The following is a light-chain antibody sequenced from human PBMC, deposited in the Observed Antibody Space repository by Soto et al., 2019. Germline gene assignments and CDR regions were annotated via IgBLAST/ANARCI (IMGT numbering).Light chain of an antibody. Sequence: EFVLTQSPGKLSLSPGERATLSCRASHSISRGFLAWYPQKPGQAPRLLIYGTSNRGTGIPDKVSGSGSWTDFTLTISRLELEDFALYYCQQFGSSPPLTFGGGTKVEIK. CDR1: HSISRGF. CDR3: QQFGSSPPLT. V-gene: IGKV3-20*01. J-gene: IGKJ4*01. CDR2: GTS.